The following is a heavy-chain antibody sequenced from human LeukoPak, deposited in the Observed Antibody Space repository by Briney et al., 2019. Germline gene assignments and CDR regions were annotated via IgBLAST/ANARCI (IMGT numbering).Heavy chain of an antibody. Sequence: ASVKVSCKASGYTFTGYYMHWVRQAPGQGLEWMGWINPNSGGTNYAQKFQGWVTMTRDTSISTAYMELSRLRSDDTAVYYCARDPSPRGYDSSGTNLYYYYYGMDVWGQGTTVTVSS. J-gene: IGHJ6*02. CDR2: INPNSGGT. CDR3: ARDPSPRGYDSSGTNLYYYYYGMDV. V-gene: IGHV1-2*04. CDR1: GYTFTGYY. D-gene: IGHD3-22*01.